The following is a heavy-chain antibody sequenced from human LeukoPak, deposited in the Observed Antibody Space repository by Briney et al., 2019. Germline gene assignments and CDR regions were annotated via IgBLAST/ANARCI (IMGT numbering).Heavy chain of an antibody. CDR2: IGTVGDT. D-gene: IGHD6-13*01. J-gene: IGHJ2*01. V-gene: IGHV3-13*01. Sequence: PGGPLRLSCAASGFTFSNSDMHWVRQAAGKGLEWVSAIGTVGDTYYPDSVKGRFTISRENAKNSLYLQMNSLRAGDTAVYYCAREMGDKYSSSWALDLWGRGTLVTVSS. CDR3: AREMGDKYSSSWALDL. CDR1: GFTFSNSD.